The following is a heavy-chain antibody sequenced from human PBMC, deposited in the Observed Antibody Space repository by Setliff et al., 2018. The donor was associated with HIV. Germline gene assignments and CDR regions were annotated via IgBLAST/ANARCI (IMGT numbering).Heavy chain of an antibody. CDR2: MNPNSGNT. CDR3: ARVRLSMVRGPFDAFDI. D-gene: IGHD3-10*01. V-gene: IGHV1-8*03. Sequence: ASVKVSCKASGYTFTSYNINWVRQATGQGLEWVQQATGQGLEWMGWMNPNSGNTDYAQKFQGRVTITRITSISTAYMELSSLRSEDTAVYYCARVRLSMVRGPFDAFDIWGQGTMVTVSS. CDR1: GYTFTSYN. J-gene: IGHJ3*02.